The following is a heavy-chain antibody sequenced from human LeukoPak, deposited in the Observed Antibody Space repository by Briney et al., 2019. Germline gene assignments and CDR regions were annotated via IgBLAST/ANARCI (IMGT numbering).Heavy chain of an antibody. CDR1: GYSFTSYW. V-gene: IGHV5-51*01. Sequence: GESLKISCKGSGYSFTSYWIGWVRQMPGKGLEWMGIIYPGDSDTRYSPSLQGQVTISADKSISTAYLQWSSLKASDTAMYYCARRQYYGSGSYYKWYYFDYWGQGTLVTVSS. CDR2: IYPGDSDT. CDR3: ARRQYYGSGSYYKWYYFDY. D-gene: IGHD3-10*01. J-gene: IGHJ4*02.